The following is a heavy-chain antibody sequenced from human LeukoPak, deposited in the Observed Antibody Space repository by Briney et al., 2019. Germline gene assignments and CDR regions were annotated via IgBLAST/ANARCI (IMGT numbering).Heavy chain of an antibody. D-gene: IGHD3-16*01. CDR1: GFSFSTYG. CDR2: IWNAGTNT. V-gene: IGHV3-33*01. CDR3: VGDTPPGGDYYLDY. Sequence: GGSLRLSCAASGFSFSTYGMHWVRQAPGKGLEWGALIWNAGTNTYYADSVKGRFTISRDNSKNTLYLQMNSLRAEDMAVYYCVGDTPPGGDYYLDYWGQGTLVIVSS. J-gene: IGHJ4*02.